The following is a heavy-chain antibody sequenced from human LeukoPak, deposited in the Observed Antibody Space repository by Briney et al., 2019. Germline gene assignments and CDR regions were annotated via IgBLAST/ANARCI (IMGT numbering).Heavy chain of an antibody. CDR1: GGTFSSYA. CDR3: ARDRSSSSRDGSDY. J-gene: IGHJ4*02. Sequence: ASVKVSCKASGGTFSSYAISWVRQAPGQGLEWMGRIIPILGIANYAQKFQGRVTITADKSTSTAYMELSSLRPEDTAVYYCARDRSSSSRDGSDYWGQGTLVTVSS. CDR2: IIPILGIA. D-gene: IGHD5-24*01. V-gene: IGHV1-69*04.